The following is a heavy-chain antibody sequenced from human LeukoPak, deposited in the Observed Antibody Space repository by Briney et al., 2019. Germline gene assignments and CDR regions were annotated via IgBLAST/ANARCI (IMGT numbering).Heavy chain of an antibody. D-gene: IGHD6-19*01. Sequence: LTGGSLRLSCAASGFTFSRYGMHWVRQAPGKGLEWVAVISYDGSNKYYADSVKGRFTISRDNSKSTLYLQMNSLRAEDTAVYYCAKDGDSSGWYYFDYWGQGTLVTVSS. J-gene: IGHJ4*02. CDR3: AKDGDSSGWYYFDY. CDR2: ISYDGSNK. CDR1: GFTFSRYG. V-gene: IGHV3-30*18.